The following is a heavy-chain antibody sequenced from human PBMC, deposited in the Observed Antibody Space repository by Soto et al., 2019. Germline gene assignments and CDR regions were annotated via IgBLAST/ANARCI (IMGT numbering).Heavy chain of an antibody. CDR1: GGSFGTNY. D-gene: IGHD3-10*01. Sequence: PSETLSLTCTTSGGSFGTNYWSWIRQAPGKGLEWIGYTYHTGSTKYNPSLKSRATISVDTSKNQFSLTLTSAAAADTAVYYCATDSAGRGPFDPWGQGILVTVSS. J-gene: IGHJ5*02. V-gene: IGHV4-59*13. CDR2: TYHTGST. CDR3: ATDSAGRGPFDP.